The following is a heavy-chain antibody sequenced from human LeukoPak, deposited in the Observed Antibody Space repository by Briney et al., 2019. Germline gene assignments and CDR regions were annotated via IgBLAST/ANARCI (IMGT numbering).Heavy chain of an antibody. CDR2: IDWDDDK. J-gene: IGHJ6*02. CDR3: ARSPGDHYYNYGMDV. Sequence: SGPTLVNPTQTLTLTCTFSGFSLKTSGMCVTWIRQPPGKALEWLARIDWDDDKYYNTSLKTRLTISKDTSKHQVVLTMTNMDPVDTATYYCARSPGDHYYNYGMDVWGQGTTVTVSS. D-gene: IGHD2-21*01. CDR1: GFSLKTSGMC. V-gene: IGHV2-70*11.